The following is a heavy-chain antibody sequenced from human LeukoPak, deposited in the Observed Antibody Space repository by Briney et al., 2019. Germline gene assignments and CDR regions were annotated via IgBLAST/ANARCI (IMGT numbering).Heavy chain of an antibody. J-gene: IGHJ5*02. CDR2: INHSGST. D-gene: IGHD6-13*01. Sequence: PSEALSLTCAVYGGSFSGYYWSWIRQPPGKGLEWIGEINHSGSTNYNPSLKSRVTISVDTSKNQFSLKLSSVTAADTAVYYCARGGSSWYNNWFDPWGQGTLVTVSS. CDR3: ARGGSSWYNNWFDP. V-gene: IGHV4-34*01. CDR1: GGSFSGYY.